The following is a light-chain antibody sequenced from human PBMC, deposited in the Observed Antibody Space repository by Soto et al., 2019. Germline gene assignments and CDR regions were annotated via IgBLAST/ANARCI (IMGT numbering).Light chain of an antibody. CDR1: QSVSSN. Sequence: EIVMTQSPATLSVSPGARATLSCRASQSVSSNLAWYQQKPGQAPSLLIYGASTRATGTPARFSGSGSGTEFTLTISSLQSEDFAVYYCQQYIRWPITFGQGTRLEIK. CDR3: QQYIRWPIT. V-gene: IGKV3-15*01. CDR2: GAS. J-gene: IGKJ5*01.